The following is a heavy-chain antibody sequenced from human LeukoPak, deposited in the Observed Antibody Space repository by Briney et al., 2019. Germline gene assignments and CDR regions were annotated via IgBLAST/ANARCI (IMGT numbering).Heavy chain of an antibody. CDR2: IYYSGTT. J-gene: IGHJ3*02. V-gene: IGHV4-59*01. CDR3: ARGGWSAFDI. CDR1: GGSISSYY. Sequence: NSSETLSLTCTVSGGSISSYYWSWIRQPPGKGLEWIGYIYYSGTTNYNPYLKSRVTISVDTSKNQFSMKLRSVTAADTAVYYCARGGWSAFDIWGQGTMVTVS. D-gene: IGHD3-10*01.